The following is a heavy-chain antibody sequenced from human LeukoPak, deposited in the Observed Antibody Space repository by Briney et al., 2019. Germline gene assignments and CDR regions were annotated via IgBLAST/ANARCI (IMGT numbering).Heavy chain of an antibody. CDR2: ISYDGSNK. CDR1: GFTFSSYG. Sequence: GGSLRLSCAASGFTFSSYGMHWVRQAPGKGLEWVAVISYDGSNKYYADSVKGRFTISRDNSKNTLYLQMNSLRAEDTAVYYCAKITRSGGSCYDYWGQGTLVTVSS. J-gene: IGHJ4*02. D-gene: IGHD2-15*01. CDR3: AKITRSGGSCYDY. V-gene: IGHV3-30*18.